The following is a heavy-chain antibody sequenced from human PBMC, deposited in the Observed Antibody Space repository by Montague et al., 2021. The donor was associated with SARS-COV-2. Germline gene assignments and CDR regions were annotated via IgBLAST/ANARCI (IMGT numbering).Heavy chain of an antibody. CDR1: GFFFNMYA. V-gene: IGHV3-30*18. J-gene: IGHJ6*02. CDR2: ISYDGGDV. CDR3: AKDGSHTGYYYGMMV. Sequence: FLRLSCAASGFFFNMYAMHWVRQAPGKGLEWVAVISYDGGDVYYGDSVRGRFTISRDNSKDTVFLQMNSLRPDDTAVYYCAKDGSHTGYYYGMMVWGQGTTVSVSS.